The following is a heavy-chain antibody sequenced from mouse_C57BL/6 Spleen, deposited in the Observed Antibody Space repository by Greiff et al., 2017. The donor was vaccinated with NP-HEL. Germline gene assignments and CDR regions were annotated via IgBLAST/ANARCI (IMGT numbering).Heavy chain of an antibody. CDR1: GYAFSSSW. J-gene: IGHJ1*03. V-gene: IGHV1-82*01. CDR2: IYPGDGDT. D-gene: IGHD1-1*01. Sequence: VKLQESGPELVKPGASVKISCKASGYAFSSSWMNWVKQRPGKGLEWIGRIYPGDGDTNYNGKFKGKATLTADKSSSTAYMQLSSLTSEDSAVYFCARRDYYGSSLSYWYFDVWGTGTTVTVSS. CDR3: ARRDYYGSSLSYWYFDV.